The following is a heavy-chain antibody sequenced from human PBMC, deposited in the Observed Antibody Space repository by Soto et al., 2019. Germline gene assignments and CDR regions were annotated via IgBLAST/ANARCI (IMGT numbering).Heavy chain of an antibody. Sequence: PSETLSLTCTVSGGSVSSGSYYWSWIRQPPGKGLEWIGYIYYSGSTNYNPSLKSRVTISVDTSKNQFSLKLSSVTAADTAVYYCARFYDSSGYYEEKYYFDYWGQGTLVTVSS. D-gene: IGHD3-22*01. CDR3: ARFYDSSGYYEEKYYFDY. CDR2: IYYSGST. CDR1: GGSVSSGSYY. V-gene: IGHV4-61*01. J-gene: IGHJ4*02.